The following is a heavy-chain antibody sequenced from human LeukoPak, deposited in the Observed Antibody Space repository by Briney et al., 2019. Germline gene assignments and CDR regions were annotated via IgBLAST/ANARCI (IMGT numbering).Heavy chain of an antibody. D-gene: IGHD3-10*01. Sequence: GGSLRLSCAASGFTFSSYGMHWVRQAPGKGLEWVAVISYDGSNKYYADSVKGRFTISRDNSKNTLYLQMNSLRAEDTAVYYCARTSWFGELDYFDYWGQGTLVTVSS. CDR1: GFTFSSYG. CDR3: ARTSWFGELDYFDY. CDR2: ISYDGSNK. V-gene: IGHV3-30*03. J-gene: IGHJ4*02.